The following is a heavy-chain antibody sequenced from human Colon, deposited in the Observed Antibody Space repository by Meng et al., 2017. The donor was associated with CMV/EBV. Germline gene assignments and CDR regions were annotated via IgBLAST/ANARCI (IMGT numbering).Heavy chain of an antibody. V-gene: IGHV3-23*03. CDR1: GFTFRSYA. Sequence: GGSLRLSCVASGFTFRSYAMSWVRQAPGKGLEWVSVIDAGGYTTNYADSVEGRFTISREDSRNTLYLEMTSLRSEDTAIYYCARDPMGRQWDFGYWGQGTLVTVSS. J-gene: IGHJ4*02. CDR2: IDAGGYTT. D-gene: IGHD1-26*01. CDR3: ARDPMGRQWDFGY.